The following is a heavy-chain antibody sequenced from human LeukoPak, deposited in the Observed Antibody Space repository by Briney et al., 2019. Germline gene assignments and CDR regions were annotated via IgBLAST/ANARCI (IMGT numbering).Heavy chain of an antibody. Sequence: PGGSLRLSCAASGFTFSSYAMSWIRLPPGKGLEWIGSIYYSGTTYYNPSLKSRVTISVDTSNNQFSLNLSSVTAADTAMYYCATWVKSRNFDYWGQGTLVTVSS. D-gene: IGHD2-21*01. CDR1: GFTFSSYA. V-gene: IGHV4-38-2*01. J-gene: IGHJ4*02. CDR3: ATWVKSRNFDY. CDR2: IYYSGTT.